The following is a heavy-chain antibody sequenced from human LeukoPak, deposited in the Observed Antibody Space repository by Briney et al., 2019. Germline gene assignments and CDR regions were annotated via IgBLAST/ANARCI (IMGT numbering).Heavy chain of an antibody. Sequence: PSETLSLTCTVSHGFISNYYWSWVRQPPGKGLEWIGYVFSDGGTSYNASLRSRLTISVDTSKNQFSLKLSSVTAADTAVYFCARLPGCSGGTCYRAFDMWGQGTMVTVSS. D-gene: IGHD2-15*01. J-gene: IGHJ3*02. V-gene: IGHV4-59*08. CDR3: ARLPGCSGGTCYRAFDM. CDR1: HGFISNYY. CDR2: VFSDGGT.